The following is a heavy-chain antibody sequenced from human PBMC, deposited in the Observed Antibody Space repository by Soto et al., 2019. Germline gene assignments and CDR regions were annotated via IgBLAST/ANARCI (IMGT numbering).Heavy chain of an antibody. V-gene: IGHV3-23*01. CDR1: GFTFSSYA. CDR2: ISGSGGST. D-gene: IGHD3-10*01. J-gene: IGHJ6*02. CDR3: AREDMFSGHYYYYGMDV. Sequence: PGGSLRLSCAASGFTFSSYAMSWVRQAPGKGLEWVSAISGSGGSTYYADSVKGRFTISRDNAKNSLYLQMNSLRAEDTAVYYCAREDMFSGHYYYYGMDVWGQGTTVTVSS.